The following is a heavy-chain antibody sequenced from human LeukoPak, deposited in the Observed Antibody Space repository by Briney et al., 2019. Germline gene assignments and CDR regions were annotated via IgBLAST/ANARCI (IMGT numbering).Heavy chain of an antibody. Sequence: SETLSLTCAVYGGSFSGYHWSWTRQPPGKGLEWIGEINHRGSTNYNPSLKSRVTMSVDTSKNQFSLKLSSVTAADTAVYYCARGRGAARFVTIEFDYWGQGALVTVSS. CDR3: ARGRGAARFVTIEFDY. CDR1: GGSFSGYH. J-gene: IGHJ4*02. V-gene: IGHV4-34*01. CDR2: INHRGST. D-gene: IGHD6-6*01.